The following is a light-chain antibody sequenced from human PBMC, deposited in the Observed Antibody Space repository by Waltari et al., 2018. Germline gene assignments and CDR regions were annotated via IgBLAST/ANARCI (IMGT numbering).Light chain of an antibody. V-gene: IGKV1-5*03. CDR1: QRISNY. Sequence: DIQMTQPPSTLSASVGDTITITCRASQRISNYLAWYQQKPGKAPKLLIYKASSSGSGVPSRFSGSGSGTEFTLTLSSLQADDFATYYCQQYNTYSSFGQGTKLEIK. CDR2: KAS. J-gene: IGKJ2*03. CDR3: QQYNTYSS.